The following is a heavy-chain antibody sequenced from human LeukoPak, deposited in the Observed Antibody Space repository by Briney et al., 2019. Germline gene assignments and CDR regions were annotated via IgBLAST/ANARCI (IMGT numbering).Heavy chain of an antibody. V-gene: IGHV3-53*01. CDR2: IYSGGNT. J-gene: IGHJ4*02. CDR3: AKDSTTLATIPV. D-gene: IGHD5-24*01. Sequence: GGSLRLSCAVSGVTVSNNYMSWVRQAPGKGLECVSVIYSGGNTYYADSVKGRFTISGDNSKNTLYLQMNSLGAEDTAVYYCAKDSTTLATIPVWGQGALVTVSS. CDR1: GVTVSNNY.